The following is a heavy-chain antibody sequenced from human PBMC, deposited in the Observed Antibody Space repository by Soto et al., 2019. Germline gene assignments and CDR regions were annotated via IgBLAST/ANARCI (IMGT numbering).Heavy chain of an antibody. CDR3: ARSSPDLPWNIAVAGTFRAEGFDP. V-gene: IGHV1-18*01. CDR2: ISAYNGNT. D-gene: IGHD6-19*01. J-gene: IGHJ5*02. CDR1: GYTFTSYG. Sequence: SVRVSCKAAGYTFTSYGISWVRQAPGQGLEWIGWISAYNGNTNYAQKLQGRVTMTTDTSTSTAYMELRSLRADDTAVYYCARSSPDLPWNIAVAGTFRAEGFDPWGQGTLVTVSS.